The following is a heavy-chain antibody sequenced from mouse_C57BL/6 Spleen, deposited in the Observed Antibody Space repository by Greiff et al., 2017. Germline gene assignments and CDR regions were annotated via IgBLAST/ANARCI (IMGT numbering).Heavy chain of an antibody. V-gene: IGHV1-82*01. CDR2: IYPGDGDT. CDR1: GYAFSSSW. J-gene: IGHJ4*01. D-gene: IGHD1-1*01. CDR3: ARSWGSSTVYAMDY. Sequence: QVQLQQSGPELVKPGASVKISCKASGYAFSSSWMNWVRQRPGKGLEWIGRIYPGDGDTNYNGKFKGKATLTADKSSSTAYMQLSRLTSEDSAVYVCARSWGSSTVYAMDYWGQGTSVTVSS.